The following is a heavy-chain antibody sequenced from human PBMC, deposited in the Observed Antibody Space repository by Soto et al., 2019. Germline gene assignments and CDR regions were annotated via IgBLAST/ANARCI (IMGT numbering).Heavy chain of an antibody. V-gene: IGHV4-31*03. CDR3: AREAKSAAASDAFDI. D-gene: IGHD2-15*01. CDR2: IDYIGRA. CDR1: GGSISSDNYF. Sequence: SETLSLTCTVSGGSISSDNYFWSWIRQHPGKGLEWIGYIDYIGRAYYNPSLKSRVTTSVDTSKNQFSLRLSSVTVADTATYYCAREAKSAAASDAFDIWGQGTVLTVSS. J-gene: IGHJ3*02.